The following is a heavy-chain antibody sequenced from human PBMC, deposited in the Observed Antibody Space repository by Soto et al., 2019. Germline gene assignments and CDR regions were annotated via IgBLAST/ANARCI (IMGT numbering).Heavy chain of an antibody. D-gene: IGHD2-8*01. V-gene: IGHV3-30*04. J-gene: IGHJ3*01. CDR2: ISYDGRNK. CDR3: AREESRNEEV. CDR1: GFTFSIYA. Sequence: QVQLVESGGGVVQPGRSLRLSCTASGFTFSIYAMHWVHQAPGKGLEWVAVISYDGRNKYYADSVKGRFTVSRDNSKNTLYLQMNSLRPEDTAVYYCAREESRNEEVWGQGTMVTVSS.